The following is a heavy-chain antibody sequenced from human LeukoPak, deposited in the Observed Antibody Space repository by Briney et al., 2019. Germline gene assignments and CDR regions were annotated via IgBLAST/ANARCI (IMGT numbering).Heavy chain of an antibody. Sequence: GYLRLSCAASGFTFSSYAMSWVRQAPGKGLEWVSAISGSGGSTYYADSVKGRFTISRDNSMNTLYLQMNSLRAEDTAVYYCAREEDIVVVPADISAMRGAFDIWGQGTMVTVSS. V-gene: IGHV3-23*01. CDR3: AREEDIVVVPADISAMRGAFDI. D-gene: IGHD2-2*01. CDR1: GFTFSSYA. CDR2: ISGSGGST. J-gene: IGHJ3*02.